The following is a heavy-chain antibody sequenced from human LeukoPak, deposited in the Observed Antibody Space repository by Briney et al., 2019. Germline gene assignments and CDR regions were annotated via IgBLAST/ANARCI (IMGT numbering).Heavy chain of an antibody. V-gene: IGHV1-24*01. Sequence: ASVKVSCKVSGYTLTELSMHWVRQAPGKGLEWMGGFDPEDGETIYAQKFQGRVTMTEDTSTDTAYMELSSLRSEDTAVYYCARWSGSVAARNYYYYMDVWGKGTTVTVSS. CDR3: ARWSGSVAARNYYYYMDV. D-gene: IGHD6-6*01. CDR2: FDPEDGET. J-gene: IGHJ6*03. CDR1: GYTLTELS.